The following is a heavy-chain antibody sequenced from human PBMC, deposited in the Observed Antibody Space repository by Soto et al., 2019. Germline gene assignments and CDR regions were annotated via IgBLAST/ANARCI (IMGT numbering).Heavy chain of an antibody. CDR3: ARDAVVVPAEGLAFYDILTGYYKGPFDP. CDR1: GFTFSSYS. J-gene: IGHJ5*02. CDR2: ISSSSSYI. V-gene: IGHV3-21*01. Sequence: GGSLRLSCAASGFTFSSYSMNWVRQAPGKGLEWVSSISSSSSYIYYADSVKGRFTISRDNAKNSLYLQMNSLRAEDTAVYYCARDAVVVPAEGLAFYDILTGYYKGPFDPWGQGTLVTVSS. D-gene: IGHD3-9*01.